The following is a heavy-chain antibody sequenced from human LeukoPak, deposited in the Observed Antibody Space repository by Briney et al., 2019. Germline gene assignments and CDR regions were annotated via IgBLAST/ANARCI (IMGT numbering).Heavy chain of an antibody. CDR3: ARHGGFASPLGY. V-gene: IGHV4-4*09. Sequence: SETLSLTCTVSGGSISSYYWSWIRQPPGKGLEWIGYIYTSGSTNYNPSLKSRVTISVDTSKNQFSLKLTSVTAADTAVYYCARHGGFASPLGYWGQGTLVTVSS. CDR2: IYTSGST. CDR1: GGSISSYY. J-gene: IGHJ4*02. D-gene: IGHD3-16*01.